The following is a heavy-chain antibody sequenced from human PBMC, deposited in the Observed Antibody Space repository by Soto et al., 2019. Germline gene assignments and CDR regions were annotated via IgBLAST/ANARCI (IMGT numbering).Heavy chain of an antibody. V-gene: IGHV5-51*01. D-gene: IGHD5-12*01. CDR3: ARFKIVATSTYYYYGMDV. CDR1: GYSFNIYW. Sequence: PGESLKISCQGSGYSFNIYWIGWVRQMPGKGLEWMGTIYPEDSDTRYSPSFQGQVTISADKSLSTAYLQWSSLKASDTATYYCARFKIVATSTYYYYGMDVWGQGXTVTVYS. CDR2: IYPEDSDT. J-gene: IGHJ6*02.